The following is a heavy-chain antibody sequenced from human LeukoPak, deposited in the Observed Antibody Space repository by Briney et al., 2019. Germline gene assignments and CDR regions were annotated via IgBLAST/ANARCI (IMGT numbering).Heavy chain of an antibody. Sequence: SETLSFTCTVSGGSIGIYYWTWIRQPPGKGLEWIGHIYYTGSTYYDPSLKSPVTMSLDTSKNQFSLKLSSVTAADTAVYYCARAGSSIHTGYYFDYWSQGTLVTVSS. D-gene: IGHD3-3*02. J-gene: IGHJ4*02. CDR2: IYYTGST. CDR1: GGSIGIYY. CDR3: ARAGSSIHTGYYFDY. V-gene: IGHV4-59*08.